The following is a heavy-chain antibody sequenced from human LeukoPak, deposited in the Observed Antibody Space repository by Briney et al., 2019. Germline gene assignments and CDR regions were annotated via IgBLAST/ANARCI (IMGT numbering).Heavy chain of an antibody. Sequence: PGGSLRLSCIASGFSFSRNCMHWVRQAPGKGLVWVSRLNPGGDTKGYAAPVKGRVTISRDNAKNQVYLQLSSLTAEDTALYYCVREVGTATPANWGQGTLVTVSS. D-gene: IGHD1/OR15-1a*01. CDR3: VREVGTATPAN. J-gene: IGHJ4*02. V-gene: IGHV3-74*01. CDR1: GFSFSRNC. CDR2: LNPGGDTK.